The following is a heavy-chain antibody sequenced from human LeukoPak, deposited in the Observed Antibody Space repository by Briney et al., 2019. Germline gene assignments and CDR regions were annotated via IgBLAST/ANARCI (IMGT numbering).Heavy chain of an antibody. CDR3: ARGTLLRYFDWLSPHPAAAFDI. CDR1: GGSISSYY. J-gene: IGHJ3*02. V-gene: IGHV4-59*08. CDR2: IYYSGST. Sequence: SETLSLTCTVSGGSISSYYWSWIRQPPGKGLEWIGYIYYSGSTNYNPSLKSRVTISVDTSKNQFSLKLSSVTAADTAVYYCARGTLLRYFDWLSPHPAAAFDIWGQGTMVTVSS. D-gene: IGHD3-9*01.